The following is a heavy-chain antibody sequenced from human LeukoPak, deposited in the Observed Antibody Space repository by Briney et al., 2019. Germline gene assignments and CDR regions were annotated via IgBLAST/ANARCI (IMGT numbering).Heavy chain of an antibody. D-gene: IGHD3-16*01. Sequence: SWVRQPPGKGLEWIGYIYYSGSTYYNPSLKSRVTISVDTSKNQFSLKLSSVTAADTAVYYCARGDYDYVFDYWGQGTLVTVSS. J-gene: IGHJ4*02. V-gene: IGHV4-30-4*01. CDR3: ARGDYDYVFDY. CDR2: IYYSGST.